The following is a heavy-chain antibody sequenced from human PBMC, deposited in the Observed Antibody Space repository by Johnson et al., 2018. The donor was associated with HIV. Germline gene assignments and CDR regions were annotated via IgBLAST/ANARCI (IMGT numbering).Heavy chain of an antibody. D-gene: IGHD1-26*01. CDR2: IKSKTDGGTT. CDR3: TRGSFTDDAFDV. J-gene: IGHJ3*01. Sequence: EQLVESGGGVVRPGGSLRLSCVASGFTFDDYAMSWVRQAPGKGLEWVGRIKSKTDGGTTDYAAPVKGRFTISRDDSKNTLYLQMNSLRPGDTAVYYCTRGSFTDDAFDVWGLGTMVTVSS. CDR1: GFTFDDYA. V-gene: IGHV3-15*01.